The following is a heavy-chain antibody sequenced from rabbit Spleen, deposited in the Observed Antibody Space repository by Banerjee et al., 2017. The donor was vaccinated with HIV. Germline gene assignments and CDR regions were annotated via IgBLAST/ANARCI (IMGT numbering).Heavy chain of an antibody. J-gene: IGHJ4*01. CDR2: IDPVFSST. CDR3: ARDLTGVIGWNFGW. CDR1: GFDFSSYY. D-gene: IGHD1-1*01. V-gene: IGHV1S7*01. Sequence: QLVQSGGGLVQPGGSLKLSCKASGFDFSSYYMSWVRQAPGKGLEWIGYIDPVFSSTYYASWVNGRFTISRHNAQNTLYLQLNSLTAADTATYFCARDLTGVIGWNFGWWGPGTLVTVS.